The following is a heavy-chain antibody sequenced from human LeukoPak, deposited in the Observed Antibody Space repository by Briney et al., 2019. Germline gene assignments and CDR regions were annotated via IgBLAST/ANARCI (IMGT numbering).Heavy chain of an antibody. D-gene: IGHD1-26*01. CDR2: IYYSGST. CDR1: GGSISSSSHY. V-gene: IGHV4-61*05. Sequence: SETLSLTCTVSGGSISSSSHYWGWIRQPPGKGLEWIGYIYYSGSTNYNPSLKSRVTISVDTSKNQFSLKLSSVTAADTAVYYCARAAWEPPLDYWGQGTLVTVSS. CDR3: ARAAWEPPLDY. J-gene: IGHJ4*02.